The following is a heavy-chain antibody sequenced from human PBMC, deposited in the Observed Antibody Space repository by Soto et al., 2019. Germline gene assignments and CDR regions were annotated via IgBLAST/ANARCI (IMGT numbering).Heavy chain of an antibody. V-gene: IGHV4-59*08. J-gene: IGHJ4*02. CDR3: ARRYGDCFDY. CDR1: GGSISSYY. Sequence: QVQLQESGPGLVKPSETLSLTCTVSGGSISSYYWSWIRQPPGKGLEWIGYIYYSGSTNYNPSLKSRVTISVDTSKNQFSLKRSSVTAADTAVYYCARRYGDCFDYWGQGTLVTVSS. D-gene: IGHD4-17*01. CDR2: IYYSGST.